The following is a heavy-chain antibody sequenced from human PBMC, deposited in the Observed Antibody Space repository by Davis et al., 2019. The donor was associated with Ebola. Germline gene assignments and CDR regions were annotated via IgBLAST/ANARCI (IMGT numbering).Heavy chain of an antibody. Sequence: PSETLSLTCAVSGGSISSSNWWSWIRQPPGKGLEWIGEINHSGSTNYNPSLKSRVTISVDTSKNQFSLKLSSVTAADTAVYYCARVGYCSGGSCPDYWGQGTLVTVSS. V-gene: IGHV4-4*02. CDR3: ARVGYCSGGSCPDY. CDR2: INHSGST. J-gene: IGHJ4*02. CDR1: GGSISSSNW. D-gene: IGHD2-15*01.